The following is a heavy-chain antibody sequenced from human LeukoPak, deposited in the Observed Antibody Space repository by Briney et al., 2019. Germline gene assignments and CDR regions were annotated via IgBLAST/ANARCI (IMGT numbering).Heavy chain of an antibody. Sequence: SETLSLTCTVSGGSISNLNYYWSWIRQPAGKGLEWIGYIYYSGSTNYNPSLKSRVTISVDTSKNQFSLKLSSVTAADTAVYYCAREPSWGLVGYFDYWGQGTLVTVSS. V-gene: IGHV4-61*10. CDR1: GGSISNLNYY. J-gene: IGHJ4*02. D-gene: IGHD7-27*01. CDR2: IYYSGST. CDR3: AREPSWGLVGYFDY.